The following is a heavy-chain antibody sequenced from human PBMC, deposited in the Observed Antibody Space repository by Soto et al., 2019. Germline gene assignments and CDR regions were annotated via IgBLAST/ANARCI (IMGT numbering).Heavy chain of an antibody. CDR1: GGSIRSDH. Sequence: SETLSLTCTVSGGSIRSDHWGWIRQPPWKGLEWIGYLDYSGSTYYNPSLKSRVTISVDRSKNQFSLKLSSVTAADTAVYYCARGGVDYYDSSGYYFSPYYFDYWGQGTLVTVSS. CDR2: LDYSGST. CDR3: ARGGVDYYDSSGYYFSPYYFDY. D-gene: IGHD3-22*01. V-gene: IGHV4-59*12. J-gene: IGHJ4*02.